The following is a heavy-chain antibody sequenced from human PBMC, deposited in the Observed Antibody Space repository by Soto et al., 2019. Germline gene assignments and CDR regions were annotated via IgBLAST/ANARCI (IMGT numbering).Heavy chain of an antibody. CDR1: GYTFTDYY. J-gene: IGHJ6*02. Sequence: GASVKVSCKASGYTFTDYYVHWLRQAPGPGLEWVGWINPNSGDTKYAQKFQARVTLTRDTSITTAYMELTSLDSDDTAVYYCARERITPTDTGDFYHYGLDVWGQGTTVTVYS. V-gene: IGHV1-2*02. D-gene: IGHD6-13*01. CDR3: ARERITPTDTGDFYHYGLDV. CDR2: INPNSGDT.